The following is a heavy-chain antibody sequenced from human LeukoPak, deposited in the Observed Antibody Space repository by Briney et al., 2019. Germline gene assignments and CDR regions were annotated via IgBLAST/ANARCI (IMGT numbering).Heavy chain of an antibody. CDR2: INHSGST. CDR3: ARGLDNWNDSGRNWFDP. D-gene: IGHD1-20*01. Sequence: IPSETLSLTCTVSGGPISSYYWSWVRQPPGKGLEWIGEINHSGSTNYNPSLKSRVTISVDTSKNQLSLKLSSVTAADTAAYYCARGLDNWNDSGRNWFDPWGQGTLATVSS. V-gene: IGHV4-34*01. CDR1: GGPISSYY. J-gene: IGHJ5*02.